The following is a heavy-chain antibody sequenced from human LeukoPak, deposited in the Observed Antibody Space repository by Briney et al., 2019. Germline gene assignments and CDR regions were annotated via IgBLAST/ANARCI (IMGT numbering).Heavy chain of an antibody. CDR2: ISYDGSNK. CDR3: AGLVVVNNWFDP. D-gene: IGHD3-22*01. J-gene: IGHJ5*02. V-gene: IGHV3-30-3*01. CDR1: GFTFSSYA. Sequence: GRSLRLSCAASGFTFSSYAMHWVRQAPGKGLEWVAVISYDGSNKYYADSVKGRFTISRDSSKNTLYLQMNSLRAEDTAVYYCAGLVVVNNWFDPWGQGTLVTVSS.